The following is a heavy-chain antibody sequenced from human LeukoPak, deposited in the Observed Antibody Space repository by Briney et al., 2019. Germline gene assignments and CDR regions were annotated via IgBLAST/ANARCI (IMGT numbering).Heavy chain of an antibody. CDR1: GYTFTSYG. D-gene: IGHD3-3*01. CDR2: ISAYNGNT. Sequence: ASLKVSCTASGYTFTSYGINWVRQAPGQGLEWMGWISAYNGNTNYAQKLQGRVTMTTDTSTSTAYMELRSLRSDDTAVYYCARTTYYDFWSGSGWFDPWGQGTLVTVSS. J-gene: IGHJ5*02. V-gene: IGHV1-18*01. CDR3: ARTTYYDFWSGSGWFDP.